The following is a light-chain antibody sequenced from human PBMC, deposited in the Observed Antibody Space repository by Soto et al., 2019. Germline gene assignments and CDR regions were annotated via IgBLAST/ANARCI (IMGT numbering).Light chain of an antibody. Sequence: QSVLAHPAAVSGSPGQSITISCTGTSSDVGAFNYVSWYQQHPGKAPKLMIYEVSNRPSGVSNRFSGFKSGNTASLTISGLQAEDQADYHCPSYRASRSCVFGNGTKVTV. J-gene: IGLJ1*01. CDR1: SSDVGAFNY. V-gene: IGLV2-14*01. CDR2: EVS. CDR3: PSYRASRSCV.